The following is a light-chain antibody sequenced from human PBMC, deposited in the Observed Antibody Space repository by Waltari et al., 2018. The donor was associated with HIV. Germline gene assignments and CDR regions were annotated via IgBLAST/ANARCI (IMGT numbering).Light chain of an antibody. J-gene: IGLJ2*01. CDR3: SAYAGTSTYIL. V-gene: IGLV2-23*02. Sequence: QSALTQPASVSGSPGQSITLSCTGTSDDIGSYNLVAWYQQHPGKVPKLIIYEVTKRPSGVSKRFSGAKSGNTASLTISGLQAEDEADYHCSAYAGTSTYILFGGGTKLTVL. CDR2: EVT. CDR1: SDDIGSYNL.